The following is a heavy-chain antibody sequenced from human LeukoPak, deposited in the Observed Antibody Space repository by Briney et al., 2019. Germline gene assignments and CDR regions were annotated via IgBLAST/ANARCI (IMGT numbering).Heavy chain of an antibody. Sequence: GGSLRLSCAASGFTFSSHAMNLVRQAPGKGLEWVSGISGSGTSTYYADSVKGRFTISRDNSKNTLYLQMNSLRAEDTAVYYCAKDAALYCSGGSCHGEGYYFDYWGQGTLVTVSS. V-gene: IGHV3-23*01. J-gene: IGHJ4*02. CDR1: GFTFSSHA. CDR2: ISGSGTST. CDR3: AKDAALYCSGGSCHGEGYYFDY. D-gene: IGHD2-15*01.